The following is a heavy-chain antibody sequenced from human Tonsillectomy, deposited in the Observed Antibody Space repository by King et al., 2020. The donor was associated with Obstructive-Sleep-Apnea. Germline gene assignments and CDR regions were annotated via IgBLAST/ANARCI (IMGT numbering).Heavy chain of an antibody. CDR3: AGGQRHYYASSGYYYEAVYYFDY. D-gene: IGHD3-22*01. J-gene: IGHJ4*02. CDR2: INHSGST. V-gene: IGHV4-34*01. Sequence: VQLQQWGAGLLKPSETLSLTCAVYGGSFSGYYWSWIRQPPGKGLEWIGEINHSGSTNYNTSLKSRVTISVDTSRNQFSLKLNSVTAGDAAVYYCAGGQRHYYASSGYYYEAVYYFDYWGQGTLVTVSP. CDR1: GGSFSGYY.